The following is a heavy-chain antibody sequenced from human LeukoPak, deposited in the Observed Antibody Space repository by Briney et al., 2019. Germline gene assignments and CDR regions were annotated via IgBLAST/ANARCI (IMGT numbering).Heavy chain of an antibody. D-gene: IGHD2-2*01. J-gene: IGHJ3*02. Sequence: SETLSLTCTVSGGSISSSSYYWGWIRQPLGKGLEWIGSIYYSGSTYYNPSLKSRVTISVDTSKNQFSLKPSSVTAADTAVYYCARRTVVFEAFDIWGQGTMVTVSS. CDR2: IYYSGST. V-gene: IGHV4-39*01. CDR1: GGSISSSSYY. CDR3: ARRTVVFEAFDI.